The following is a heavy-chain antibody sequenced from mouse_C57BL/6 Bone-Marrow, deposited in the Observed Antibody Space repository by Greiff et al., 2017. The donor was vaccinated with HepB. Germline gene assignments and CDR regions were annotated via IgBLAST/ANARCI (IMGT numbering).Heavy chain of an antibody. CDR1: GYTFTSYW. D-gene: IGHD1-1*01. Sequence: QVQLQQPGAELVKPGASVKLSCKASGYTFTSYWMHWVKQRPGQGLEWIGMIHPNSGSTNYNEKFKSKATLTVDKSSSTAYMQLSSLTSEDAAVYYCARLGSAGYGSSYCAMDYWGQGTSVTVSS. CDR2: IHPNSGST. J-gene: IGHJ4*01. V-gene: IGHV1-64*01. CDR3: ARLGSAGYGSSYCAMDY.